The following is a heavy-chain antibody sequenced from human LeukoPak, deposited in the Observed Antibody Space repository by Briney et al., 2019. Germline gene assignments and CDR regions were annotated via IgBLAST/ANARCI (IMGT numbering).Heavy chain of an antibody. J-gene: IGHJ6*03. CDR1: GFTFRAYG. CDR3: AKDRCSNGIGCLYYYMDV. Sequence: GGSLRLSCAASGFTFRAYGMHWARQAPGKGLEWVAYLQYDGSNKQYADSAKGRFSISRDNSKNILYLQMNSLRAEDTAVYYCAKDRCSNGIGCLYYYMDVWGKGTTVTISS. D-gene: IGHD2-8*01. V-gene: IGHV3-30*02. CDR2: LQYDGSNK.